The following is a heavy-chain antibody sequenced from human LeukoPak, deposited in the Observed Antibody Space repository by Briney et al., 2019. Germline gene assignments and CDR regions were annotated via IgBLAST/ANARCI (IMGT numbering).Heavy chain of an antibody. CDR2: ISGSAGDT. J-gene: IGHJ4*02. CDR1: GFTFSNYA. Sequence: GGSLRLSCAASGFTFSNYAMNWVRQAPGKGLEWVSAISGSAGDTYFSDSAKGRFTISRDNSKSKLFLQMNSLRAEDTAVYYCAKYDSFDHYYDSSGRFDCWGQGTLVTVSS. D-gene: IGHD3-22*01. CDR3: AKYDSFDHYYDSSGRFDC. V-gene: IGHV3-23*01.